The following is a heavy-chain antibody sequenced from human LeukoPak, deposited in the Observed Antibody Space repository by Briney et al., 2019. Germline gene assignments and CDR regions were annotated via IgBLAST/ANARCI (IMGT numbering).Heavy chain of an antibody. D-gene: IGHD6-13*01. V-gene: IGHV1-2*02. Sequence: ASVKVSCKASGYIFSDYYMHWVRQAPGQGLEWLGWINPKSGAADYAQQFRGRVTMTRDTSINTDYMEMKRVTSDGTAVYCCARGAEAETSPLDFWGQGTLVIVS. CDR1: GYIFSDYY. CDR2: INPKSGAA. J-gene: IGHJ4*02. CDR3: ARGAEAETSPLDF.